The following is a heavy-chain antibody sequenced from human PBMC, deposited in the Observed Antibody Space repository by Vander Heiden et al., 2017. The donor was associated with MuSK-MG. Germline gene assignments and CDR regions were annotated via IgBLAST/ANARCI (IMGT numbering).Heavy chain of an antibody. Sequence: GVQPGRSLGLSCEASGFTFSTSGMHWVRQAPGKGLEWVAVISYDGRKMSYADSVKGRFTISRDNSNNTLHLQMSSLRPEDTAVYYCAKLAEPDYYYYYMDVWGKGTTVTVSS. V-gene: IGHV3-30*18. D-gene: IGHD6-19*01. CDR3: AKLAEPDYYYYYMDV. J-gene: IGHJ6*03. CDR1: GFTFSTSG. CDR2: ISYDGRKM.